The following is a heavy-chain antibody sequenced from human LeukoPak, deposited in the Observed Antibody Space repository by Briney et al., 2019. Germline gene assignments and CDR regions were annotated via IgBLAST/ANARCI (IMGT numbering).Heavy chain of an antibody. CDR2: ISRSTRTI. Sequence: GGTLRLSCAASGFTFSSYGMSWVRQAPGKGLEWVSYISRSTRTIYYADSVKGRFTISRDNAKNSLYLQMNSLRAEDTAVYYCAREPYSYGFDYWGQGTLVTVSS. V-gene: IGHV3-48*01. D-gene: IGHD5-18*01. CDR1: GFTFSSYG. CDR3: AREPYSYGFDY. J-gene: IGHJ4*02.